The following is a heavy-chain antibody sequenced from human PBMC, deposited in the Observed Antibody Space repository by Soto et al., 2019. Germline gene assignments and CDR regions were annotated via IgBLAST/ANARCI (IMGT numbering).Heavy chain of an antibody. D-gene: IGHD6-13*01. V-gene: IGHV3-9*01. CDR1: GFTFDDYA. Sequence: GGSLRLSCAASGFTFDDYAMHWVRQAPGKGLEWVSGISWNSGSIGYADSVKGRFTISRDNAKNSLYLQMNSLRAEDTALYYCAKDKASGSSSWQPFDYWGQGTLVTVSS. CDR3: AKDKASGSSSWQPFDY. J-gene: IGHJ4*02. CDR2: ISWNSGSI.